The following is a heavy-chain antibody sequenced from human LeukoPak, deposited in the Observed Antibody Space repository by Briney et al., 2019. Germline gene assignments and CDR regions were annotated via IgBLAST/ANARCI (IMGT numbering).Heavy chain of an antibody. V-gene: IGHV3-23*01. J-gene: IGHJ4*02. CDR1: GFTFSSYA. D-gene: IGHD6-19*01. CDR2: ISGSGLST. CDR3: AKSIAVAGFAGGRTFDY. Sequence: GGSLRLSCAASGFTFSSYAMSWVRQAPGKGLEWVSAISGSGLSTYYADSVKGRFSISRDNSKNTLYVQMHSLRAEDTAVYYCAKSIAVAGFAGGRTFDYWGQGILVTVSS.